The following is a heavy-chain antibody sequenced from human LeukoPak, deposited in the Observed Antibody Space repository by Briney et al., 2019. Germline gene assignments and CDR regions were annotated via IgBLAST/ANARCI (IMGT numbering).Heavy chain of an antibody. D-gene: IGHD1-1*01. V-gene: IGHV4-39*01. CDR2: IYSSGNT. CDR1: GASISSNNYY. CDR3: ARGTGTTTTQRTFDY. J-gene: IGHJ4*02. Sequence: SETLSLTCTVSGASISSNNYYWGWVRQPPGKGLEWIGNIYSSGNTYYNASLKSRVTISVDTSKNQFSLKLRSVTAADTAVYSCARGTGTTTTQRTFDYWGQGTLVTVSS.